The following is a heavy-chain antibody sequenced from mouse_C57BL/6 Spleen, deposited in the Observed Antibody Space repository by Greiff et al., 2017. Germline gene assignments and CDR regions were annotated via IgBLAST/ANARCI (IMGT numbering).Heavy chain of an antibody. CDR1: GYAFSSSW. CDR2: IYPGDGDT. V-gene: IGHV1-82*01. D-gene: IGHD1-1*01. Sequence: VQLQQSGPELVKPGASVKISCKASGYAFSSSWMNWVKQRPGKGLEWIGRIYPGDGDTNYNGKFKGKATLTADKSSSTAYMQLSSLTSEDSAVYFCARPVVATGGFDYWGQGTTLTVSS. J-gene: IGHJ2*01. CDR3: ARPVVATGGFDY.